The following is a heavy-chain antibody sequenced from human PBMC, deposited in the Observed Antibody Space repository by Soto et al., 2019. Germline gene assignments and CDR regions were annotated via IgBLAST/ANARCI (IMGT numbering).Heavy chain of an antibody. CDR2: IYTSGST. D-gene: IGHD3-22*01. CDR3: ARHHHHYDSSGYPDY. V-gene: IGHV4-4*07. Sequence: PSETLSLTCTVSGGSISSYYWSWIRQPAGKGLEWIGRIYTSGSTNYNPSLKSRVTMSVDTSKNQFSLKLSSVTAAATAVYYCARHHHHYDSSGYPDYWRQGTRATVSS. J-gene: IGHJ4*02. CDR1: GGSISSYY.